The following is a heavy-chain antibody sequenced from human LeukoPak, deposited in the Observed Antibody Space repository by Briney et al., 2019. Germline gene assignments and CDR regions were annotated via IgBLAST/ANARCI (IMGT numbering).Heavy chain of an antibody. CDR2: INPGAGTT. D-gene: IGHD2-2*01. CDR1: GYTFTTYY. Sequence: GASVKVSCKASGYTFTTYYMHWVRQAPGQGLEWMGIINPGAGTTSYAQKFQGRVTMTRDTSTSTVYMELSSLRSEDTAVYYCARGGGHCSSTSCYGDFWGQGTLVTVSS. J-gene: IGHJ4*02. V-gene: IGHV1-46*01. CDR3: ARGGGHCSSTSCYGDF.